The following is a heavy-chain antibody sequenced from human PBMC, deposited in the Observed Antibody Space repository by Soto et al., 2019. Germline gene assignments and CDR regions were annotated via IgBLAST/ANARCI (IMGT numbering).Heavy chain of an antibody. J-gene: IGHJ4*02. CDR1: GASISYYY. Sequence: SETLSLTCTVSGASISYYYWNWIRQPPGKGLEWIGYAPYSGSATYNPSLKSRVTISVDTSKNQFSLKLTSVAAADTAVYYCAGQAREGYNAAGYWGQGTLVTVSS. CDR3: AGQAREGYNAAGY. V-gene: IGHV4-59*08. D-gene: IGHD2-15*01. CDR2: APYSGSA.